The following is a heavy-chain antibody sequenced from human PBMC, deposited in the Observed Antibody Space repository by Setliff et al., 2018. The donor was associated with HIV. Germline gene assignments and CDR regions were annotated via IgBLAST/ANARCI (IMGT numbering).Heavy chain of an antibody. Sequence: ASVKVSCKASGYTFTSYGISWVRQAPGQGLEWMGWISAYNGNTDYAQKLQGRVTLTTDTPTATAFMELRSLRSDDTAVYYCARDPSNTSGWLPYYDYWGQGTLVTVSS. V-gene: IGHV1-18*01. CDR3: ARDPSNTSGWLPYYDY. CDR1: GYTFTSYG. J-gene: IGHJ4*02. CDR2: ISAYNGNT. D-gene: IGHD6-19*01.